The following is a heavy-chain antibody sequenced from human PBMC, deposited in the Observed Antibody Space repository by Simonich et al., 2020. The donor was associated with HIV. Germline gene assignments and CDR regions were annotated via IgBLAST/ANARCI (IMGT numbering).Heavy chain of an antibody. Sequence: QVQLQEWGAGLLKPSETLSLTCAVYGGSFNGYYWSWIRQPPGKGQEWIGEINHSGSTNYNPSLKSRVTISVDTSKNQFSLKLSSVTAADTAVYYCASDNYWGQGTLVTVSS. CDR1: GGSFNGYY. CDR2: INHSGST. CDR3: ASDNY. V-gene: IGHV4-34*01. J-gene: IGHJ4*02.